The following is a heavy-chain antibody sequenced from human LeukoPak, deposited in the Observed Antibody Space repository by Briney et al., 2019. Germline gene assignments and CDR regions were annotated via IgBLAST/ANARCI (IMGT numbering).Heavy chain of an antibody. CDR1: GGSFSGYY. Sequence: SETLSLTCAVYGGSFSGYYWSWIRQPPGKGLEWIGEINHSGSTNYNPSVKSRVTISVDTSKNQFSLKLSSVTAADTAVYYCARGFMKKDNPILLWFGEEQNWFDPWGQGTLVTVSS. CDR3: ARGFMKKDNPILLWFGEEQNWFDP. J-gene: IGHJ5*02. D-gene: IGHD3-10*01. CDR2: INHSGST. V-gene: IGHV4-34*01.